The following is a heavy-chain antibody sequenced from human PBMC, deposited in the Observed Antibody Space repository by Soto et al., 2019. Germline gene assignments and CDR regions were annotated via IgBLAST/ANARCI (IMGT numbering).Heavy chain of an antibody. D-gene: IGHD2-8*01. CDR2: VYYRGRS. J-gene: IGHJ4*02. Sequence: SETLSLTCTVSGGSVSNSNYYWGWIRQSPGKGLEWIGSVYYRGRSYSKSSVESRVTISVDTSKNQFSLNLNSVTASDTAVYYCVSQRTSVLTQAYFDYWGPGALVTVSS. CDR3: VSQRTSVLTQAYFDY. CDR1: GGSVSNSNYY. V-gene: IGHV4-39*01.